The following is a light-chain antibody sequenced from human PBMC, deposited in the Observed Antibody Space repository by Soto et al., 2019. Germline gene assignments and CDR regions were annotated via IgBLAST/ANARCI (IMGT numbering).Light chain of an antibody. CDR1: QSVGSY. Sequence: EIVLTQSPATLSLSPGERATLSCRASQSVGSYLAWYQQRPGQAPRLLIYHASSRATGIPARFSGSGSGTDFTLTISSLEPEDFAAYYCQQRTNWPLTFGGGTKVQIK. CDR2: HAS. V-gene: IGKV3-11*01. J-gene: IGKJ4*01. CDR3: QQRTNWPLT.